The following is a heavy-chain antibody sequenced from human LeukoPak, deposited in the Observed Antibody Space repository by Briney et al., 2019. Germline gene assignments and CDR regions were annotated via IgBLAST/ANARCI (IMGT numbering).Heavy chain of an antibody. CDR2: FDPEDGET. V-gene: IGHV1-24*01. CDR1: GYTLTELS. D-gene: IGHD3-3*01. Sequence: ASVKVSCKVSGYTLTELSMHWVRQAPGKGLEWMGGFDPEDGETIYAQKFQGRVTMTEDTSTDTAYMELSSLRSEDTAVYCCATKALADFWSGYSLGYWGQGTLVTVSS. J-gene: IGHJ4*02. CDR3: ATKALADFWSGYSLGY.